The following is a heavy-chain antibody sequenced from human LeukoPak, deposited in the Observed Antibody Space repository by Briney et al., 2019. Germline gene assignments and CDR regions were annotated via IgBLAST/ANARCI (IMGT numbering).Heavy chain of an antibody. CDR2: INHSGST. V-gene: IGHV4-34*01. J-gene: IGHJ4*02. CDR3: ARGHFSSSWYFDY. D-gene: IGHD6-13*01. Sequence: PSETLSLTCAVYGGSFSGYYRSWIRQPPGKGLEWIGEINHSGSTNYNPSLKSRVTISVDTSKNQFSLKLSSVTAADTAVYYCARGHFSSSWYFDYWGQGTLVTVSS. CDR1: GGSFSGYY.